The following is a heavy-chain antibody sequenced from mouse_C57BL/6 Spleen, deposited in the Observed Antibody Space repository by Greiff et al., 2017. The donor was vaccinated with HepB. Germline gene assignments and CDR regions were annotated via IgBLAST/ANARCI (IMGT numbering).Heavy chain of an antibody. CDR3: ASWGDYYGRSYGYFDV. CDR2: IYPGSGST. J-gene: IGHJ1*03. CDR1: GYTFTSYW. Sequence: VQLQQPGAELVKPGASVKMSCKASGYTFTSYWITWVKQRPGQGLEWIGDIYPGSGSTNYNEKFKSKATLTVDTSSSTAYMQLSSLTSEDSSVYYCASWGDYYGRSYGYFDVWGTGTTVTVSS. V-gene: IGHV1-55*01. D-gene: IGHD1-1*01.